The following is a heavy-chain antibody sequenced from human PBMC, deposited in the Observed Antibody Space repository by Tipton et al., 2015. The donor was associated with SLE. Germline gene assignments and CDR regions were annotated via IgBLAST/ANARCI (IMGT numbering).Heavy chain of an antibody. CDR1: GASINSGGYY. D-gene: IGHD4-23*01. V-gene: IGHV4-31*03. CDR2: VYFNVRM. Sequence: LRLSCTVSGASINSGGYYWTWIRQRPGTGPEWIGTVYFNVRMYYNPSLKSRMTMSLDTSKNQLSLKLSSMTAADTAVYFCARAGGNSLALHVWGQGTKVTVSS. J-gene: IGHJ3*01. CDR3: ARAGGNSLALHV.